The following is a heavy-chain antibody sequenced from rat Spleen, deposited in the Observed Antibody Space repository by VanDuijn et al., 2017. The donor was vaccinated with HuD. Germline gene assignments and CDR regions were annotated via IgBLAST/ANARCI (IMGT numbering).Heavy chain of an antibody. J-gene: IGHJ2*01. CDR1: GFTFSDYG. V-gene: IGHV5-29*01. CDR2: ISYDGSST. Sequence: EVQLVESGGGLVQPGRSLKLSCAASGFTFSDYGVAWVRQAPTTGLEWVATISYDGSSTYYRDSVKGRFTISRDNAKSTLYLQMDSLRSEDTATYYCARREQLGGYFDYWGQGVMVTVSS. CDR3: ARREQLGGYFDY. D-gene: IGHD1-10*01.